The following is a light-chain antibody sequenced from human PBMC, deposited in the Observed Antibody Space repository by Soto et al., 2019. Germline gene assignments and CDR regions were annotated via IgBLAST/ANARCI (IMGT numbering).Light chain of an antibody. J-gene: IGKJ1*01. Sequence: DIQMTQSPSTLSASVGDRVTITWRASQSISNWLAWYQQKPGKAPKLLIYHASSLESGVPSRFSGSGSGTAFTLTISSLQPDDFATYYCQQYNSYPWTFGQGTKVDIK. CDR2: HAS. V-gene: IGKV1-5*01. CDR3: QQYNSYPWT. CDR1: QSISNW.